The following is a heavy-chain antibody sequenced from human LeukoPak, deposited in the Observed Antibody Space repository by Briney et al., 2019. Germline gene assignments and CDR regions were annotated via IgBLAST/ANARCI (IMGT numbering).Heavy chain of an antibody. CDR1: GGSISSGSYY. J-gene: IGHJ4*02. D-gene: IGHD3-22*01. CDR3: ARELTPNYYDSSGYYK. CDR2: IYTNGST. V-gene: IGHV4-61*02. Sequence: SQTLSLTCTLSGGSISSGSYYWGWIRQPAGKGLEWIGRIYTNGSTNYNPSLKSRVTISVDTSKNQFSLKLSSVTAADTAVYYCARELTPNYYDSSGYYKWGQGTLVTVSS.